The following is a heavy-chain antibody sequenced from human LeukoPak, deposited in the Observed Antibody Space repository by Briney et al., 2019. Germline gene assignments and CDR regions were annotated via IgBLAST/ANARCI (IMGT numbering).Heavy chain of an antibody. D-gene: IGHD2-15*01. CDR2: IYPGDSDT. CDR1: GYSFTSYW. V-gene: IGHV5-51*01. J-gene: IGHJ4*02. CDR3: ARHRPYCSGGSCYSDY. Sequence: GESLKISCKGSGYSFTSYWIGWVRQMPGKGLEWMGIIYPGDSDTRYSPSFQGQGTISADKSISTAYLQWSSLKASATAMYYCARHRPYCSGGSCYSDYWGQGTLVTVSS.